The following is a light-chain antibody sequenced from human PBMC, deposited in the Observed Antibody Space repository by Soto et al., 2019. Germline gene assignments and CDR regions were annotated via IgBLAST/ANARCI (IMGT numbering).Light chain of an antibody. Sequence: DIQMTQSPSSVSAYVGDRVTITCRASQGISSWLAWFQQKPGEAPRLLIYAASSLHSGVPSRFSGSGSGTEFTLTISSLQPEDFATYYSQQGNSFPLTFGGGTKVEIK. CDR1: QGISSW. CDR2: AAS. CDR3: QQGNSFPLT. J-gene: IGKJ4*01. V-gene: IGKV1-12*01.